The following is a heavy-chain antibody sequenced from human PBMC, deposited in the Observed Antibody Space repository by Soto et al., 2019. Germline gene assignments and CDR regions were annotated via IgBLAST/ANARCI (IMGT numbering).Heavy chain of an antibody. J-gene: IGHJ5*02. CDR2: TYYKSQWYN. D-gene: IGHD1-1*01. Sequence: SQTLSLTCAISGDSVSSNSAAWNWIRQSPSRGLEWLGRTYYKSQWYNDYALSVESRITINPDTSKSQFSLQLNSVTPEDTAVYYCAGEVDDGPNWFDPWGQGTPVTVSS. CDR3: AGEVDDGPNWFDP. CDR1: GDSVSSNSAA. V-gene: IGHV6-1*01.